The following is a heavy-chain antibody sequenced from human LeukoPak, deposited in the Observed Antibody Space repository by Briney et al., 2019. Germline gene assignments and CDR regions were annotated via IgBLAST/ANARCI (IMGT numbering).Heavy chain of an antibody. CDR2: ISSSSSTI. D-gene: IGHD3-22*01. Sequence: PGGSLRLSCAASGFTFSSYSMNWVRQAPGKGLEWVSYISSSSSTIYYADSVKGRFTISRDNAKNSLYLQMDSLRAEDTAVYCCARGRYYYDSSGYSPPFDYWGQGTLVTVSS. CDR1: GFTFSSYS. CDR3: ARGRYYYDSSGYSPPFDY. J-gene: IGHJ4*02. V-gene: IGHV3-48*01.